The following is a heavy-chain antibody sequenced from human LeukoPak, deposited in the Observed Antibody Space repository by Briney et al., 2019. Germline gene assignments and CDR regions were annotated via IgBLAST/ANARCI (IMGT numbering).Heavy chain of an antibody. J-gene: IGHJ4*02. CDR3: ATGGFDY. Sequence: PGGSLRLSCAASGFTFSSYGMNWVRQAPGKGLEWVSNIRGSGGSTYYADSVKGRFTISRDNSKNTLYLQMNSLRAEDTAVYYCATGGFDYWGQGTLVTVSS. CDR1: GFTFSSYG. D-gene: IGHD3-10*01. V-gene: IGHV3-23*01. CDR2: IRGSGGST.